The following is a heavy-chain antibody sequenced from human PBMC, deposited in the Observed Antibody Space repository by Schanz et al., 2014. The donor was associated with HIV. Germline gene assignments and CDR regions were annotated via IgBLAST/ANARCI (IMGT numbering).Heavy chain of an antibody. V-gene: IGHV1-8*01. D-gene: IGHD3-9*01. CDR2: MNPKSGNT. CDR1: GYTFTSYG. CDR3: AKANDDWFKYFHH. J-gene: IGHJ1*01. Sequence: QVQLVQSGAEVKEPGASVKVSCKASGYTFTSYGISWVRQAPGQGLEWMGWMNPKSGNTGFAQKFRGRVSMTRDTSITTAYMELYSLRAEDTAVYYCAKANDDWFKYFHHWGQGTLVTVSS.